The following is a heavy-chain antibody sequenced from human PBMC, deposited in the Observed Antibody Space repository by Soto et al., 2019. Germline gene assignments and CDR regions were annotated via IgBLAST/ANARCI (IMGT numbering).Heavy chain of an antibody. Sequence: SETLSLTCTVSGGSISSYYWSWIRQPPGKGLEWIGYIYYSGSTNYNPSLKSRVTISVDTSENQFSLKLSSVTAADTAVYYCARRVTTVTTSRYYYYYMDVWGKGTTVTVSS. CDR2: IYYSGST. J-gene: IGHJ6*03. D-gene: IGHD4-4*01. CDR3: ARRVTTVTTSRYYYYYMDV. CDR1: GGSISSYY. V-gene: IGHV4-59*08.